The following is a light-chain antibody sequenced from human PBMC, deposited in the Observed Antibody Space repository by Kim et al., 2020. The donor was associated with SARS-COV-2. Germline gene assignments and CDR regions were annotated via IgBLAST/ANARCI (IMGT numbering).Light chain of an antibody. J-gene: IGLJ2*01. CDR3: QAWDSSTVV. CDR1: KLGDKY. Sequence: SYELTQTPSVSVSPGQTASITCSGDKLGDKYACWYQQKPSQSPVLVIYQDSKRPSGIPERFSGSNSGNTATLTISGTQAMDEADYYCQAWDSSTVVFGGGTQLTVL. CDR2: QDS. V-gene: IGLV3-1*01.